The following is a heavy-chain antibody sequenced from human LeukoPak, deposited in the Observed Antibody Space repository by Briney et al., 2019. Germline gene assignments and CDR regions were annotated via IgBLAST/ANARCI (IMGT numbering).Heavy chain of an antibody. J-gene: IGHJ6*03. V-gene: IGHV5-51*01. D-gene: IGHD2-2*01. CDR3: ARGKGYCSSTSCYLTRDYYYYMDV. Sequence: GESLKISCKCSGYSFTSYWIGWVRQMPGKGLEWMGIIYPGDSDTRYSPSFQGQVTISADKSISTAYLQWSSLKASDTAMYYCARGKGYCSSTSCYLTRDYYYYMDVWGKGTTVTVSS. CDR1: GYSFTSYW. CDR2: IYPGDSDT.